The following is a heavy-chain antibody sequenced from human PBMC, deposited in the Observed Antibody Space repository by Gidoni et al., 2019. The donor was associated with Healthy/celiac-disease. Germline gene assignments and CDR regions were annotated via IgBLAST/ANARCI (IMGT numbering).Heavy chain of an antibody. D-gene: IGHD3-22*01. CDR2: ISGSGGST. CDR1: GFTFSSYA. V-gene: IGHV3-23*01. J-gene: IGHJ3*02. CDR3: AKFDFRDSSGYNAFDI. Sequence: EVQLLASGGGLVQPGGSLRLSCAASGFTFSSYAMSWVRQAPGKGLEWVSAISGSGGSTYYADSVKGRFTISRDNSKNTLYLQMNSLRAEDTAVYYCAKFDFRDSSGYNAFDIWGQGTMVTVSS.